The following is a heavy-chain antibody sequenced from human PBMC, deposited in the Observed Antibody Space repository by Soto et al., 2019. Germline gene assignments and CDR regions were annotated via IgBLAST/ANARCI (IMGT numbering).Heavy chain of an antibody. CDR1: GVTVSSNY. CDR2: IYSGGST. D-gene: IGHD5-18*01. V-gene: IGHV3-66*04. J-gene: IGHJ4*02. CDR3: ARHGYNYGGGYFDS. Sequence: PGGSLTLSCAASGVTVSSNYMSWVRQAPGKGLELVSVIYSGGSTYYADSVKGRFTISRDNSNTLYLQMNSLTAEDTAVYYCARHGYNYGGGYFDSWGQGTLVTVSS.